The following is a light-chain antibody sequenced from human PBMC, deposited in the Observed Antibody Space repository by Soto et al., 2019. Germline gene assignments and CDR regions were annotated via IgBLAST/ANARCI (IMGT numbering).Light chain of an antibody. V-gene: IGKV3-15*01. J-gene: IGKJ2*01. CDR3: QQYNIWSLYT. Sequence: EIVMTQSPATLSVSPGDRATLSCRASQSIGSDLAWYQLKPGQAPRLLIYGAATRATGIPAKFSGSGSRTEFSRTISSLQSEDSAVYYCQQYNIWSLYTFGQGTKREIK. CDR1: QSIGSD. CDR2: GAA.